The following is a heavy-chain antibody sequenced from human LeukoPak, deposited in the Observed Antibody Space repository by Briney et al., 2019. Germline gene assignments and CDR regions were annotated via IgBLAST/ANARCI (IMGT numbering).Heavy chain of an antibody. CDR1: GGTFSSYA. CDR3: ARGGEMATITPFDY. D-gene: IGHD5-24*01. J-gene: IGHJ4*02. V-gene: IGHV1-69*13. CDR2: IIPIFGTA. Sequence: SVKVSCKASGGTFSSYAISWVRQAPGQGLEWMGGIIPIFGTANYAQKFQGRVTITADESASTAYMELSSLRSEDTAVYYCARGGEMATITPFDYWGQGALVTVSS.